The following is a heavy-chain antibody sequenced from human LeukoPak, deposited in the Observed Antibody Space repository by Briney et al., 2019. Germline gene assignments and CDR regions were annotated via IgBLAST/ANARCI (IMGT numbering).Heavy chain of an antibody. CDR1: GFTFRSYA. D-gene: IGHD6-19*01. V-gene: IGHV3-30*15. Sequence: GGSLRLSCAASGFTFRSYAMHWVRQAPGKGLEWVAVISDDGSRQHYADFLEGRFTISRDNSKNTVSLQMSSLTTEDTAVYFCVREQPGDGWSGFDYWGQGTLVTVSS. J-gene: IGHJ4*02. CDR2: ISDDGSRQ. CDR3: VREQPGDGWSGFDY.